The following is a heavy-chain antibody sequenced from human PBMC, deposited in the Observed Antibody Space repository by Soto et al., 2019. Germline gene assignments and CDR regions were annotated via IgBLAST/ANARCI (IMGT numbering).Heavy chain of an antibody. CDR1: GYTFTCYY. Sequence: ASVKVSCKASGYTFTCYYMHWVRQAPGQGLEWMGWINPNSGGTNYAQKFQGWVTMTRDTSISTAYMELSRLRSGDTAGYYCATSTDNWNDGAFDIWGQGTMVTVSS. J-gene: IGHJ3*02. V-gene: IGHV1-2*04. D-gene: IGHD1-20*01. CDR2: INPNSGGT. CDR3: ATSTDNWNDGAFDI.